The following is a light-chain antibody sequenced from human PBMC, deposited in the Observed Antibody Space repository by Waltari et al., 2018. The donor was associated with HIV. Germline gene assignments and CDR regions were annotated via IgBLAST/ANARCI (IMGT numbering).Light chain of an antibody. CDR1: SSDVGSYNL. Sequence: QSALTQPASVSGSPGQSITISCTGTSSDVGSYNLVSWYQQYPGKAPKLMIYEVSKRPSGVSNRFSGSKSGNTASLTISGLQAEDEADYYCCSYAATSTFVCGTGTKVTVL. CDR3: CSYAATSTFV. J-gene: IGLJ1*01. V-gene: IGLV2-23*02. CDR2: EVS.